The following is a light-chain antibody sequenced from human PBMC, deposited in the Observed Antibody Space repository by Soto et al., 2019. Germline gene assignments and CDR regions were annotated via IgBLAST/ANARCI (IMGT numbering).Light chain of an antibody. CDR1: GSDVGGYDY. Sequence: QSALTQPPSASGSPGQSVSISCTGTGSDVGGYDYVSWYQQRPDKAPKLIIYEVDKRPSGVPDRFSGSKSGNSAYLTVSGLQTDDEADYYCSSYAGRNYAVFGRGTQLTVL. V-gene: IGLV2-8*01. J-gene: IGLJ7*01. CDR2: EVD. CDR3: SSYAGRNYAV.